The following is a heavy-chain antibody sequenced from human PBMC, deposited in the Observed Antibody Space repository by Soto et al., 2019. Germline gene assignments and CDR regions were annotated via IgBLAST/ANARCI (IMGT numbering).Heavy chain of an antibody. CDR2: ISYDGSNK. CDR1: GFTFSRYG. D-gene: IGHD6-13*01. CDR3: AKSGGGYSSSWYRIGDAFDI. V-gene: IGHV3-30*18. Sequence: WGSLRLSCAASGFTFSRYGMHWFRQAPGKGLEWVAVISYDGSNKYYADSVKGRFTISRDNSKNTLYLQMNSLRAEDTAVYYCAKSGGGYSSSWYRIGDAFDIWGQGTMVTVSS. J-gene: IGHJ3*02.